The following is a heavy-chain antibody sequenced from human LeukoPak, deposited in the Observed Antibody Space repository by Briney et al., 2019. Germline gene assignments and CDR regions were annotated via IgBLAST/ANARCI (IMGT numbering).Heavy chain of an antibody. CDR2: INHSGST. Sequence: SETLSLTCAVYGGSFGGYYWSWIRQPPGKGLEWIGEINHSGSTNYNPSLKSRVTIPVDTSKNQFSLKLSSVTAADTAVYYCARVPEEPTLGYCSSTSCPRSFALDYWGQGTLVTVSS. V-gene: IGHV4-34*01. CDR1: GGSFGGYY. CDR3: ARVPEEPTLGYCSSTSCPRSFALDY. D-gene: IGHD2-2*01. J-gene: IGHJ4*02.